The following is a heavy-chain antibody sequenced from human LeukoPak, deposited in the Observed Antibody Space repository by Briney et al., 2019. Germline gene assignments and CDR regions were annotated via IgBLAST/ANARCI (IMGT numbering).Heavy chain of an antibody. J-gene: IGHJ4*02. V-gene: IGHV4-59*08. Sequence: SETLSLTCTVSGGSISSFYWSWIRQPPGEGLEWIGYIYYSGSTNYNPSLKSRVTISVDTSKNQFSLKLSSVTAADTAVYYCAGLGYSGYDLGYWGQGTLVTVSS. CDR2: IYYSGST. D-gene: IGHD5-12*01. CDR1: GGSISSFY. CDR3: AGLGYSGYDLGY.